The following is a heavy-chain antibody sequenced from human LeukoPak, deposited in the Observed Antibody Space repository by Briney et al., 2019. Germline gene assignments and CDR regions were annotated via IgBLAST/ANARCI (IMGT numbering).Heavy chain of an antibody. CDR2: IYYSGST. J-gene: IGHJ4*02. Sequence: ASETLSLTCTVSGGSISSYYWSWIRQPPGKGLEWIGYIYYSGSTNYNPSLKSRVTISVDTSKNQFSLKLSSVTAADTAVYYCARSYDSSGYYWSFDYWGQGTLVTVSS. CDR1: GGSISSYY. D-gene: IGHD3-22*01. V-gene: IGHV4-59*01. CDR3: ARSYDSSGYYWSFDY.